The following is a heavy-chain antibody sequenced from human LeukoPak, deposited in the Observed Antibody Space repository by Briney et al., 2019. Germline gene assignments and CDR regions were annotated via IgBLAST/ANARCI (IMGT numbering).Heavy chain of an antibody. CDR2: IYYSGST. Sequence: PSETLSLTCTVSGGSISSYYWSWIRQPPGKGPEWIGYIYYSGSTNYNPSHKSRVTLSVYTSKIQFSLKLSSVTAADTAVYYCARNWLRLDYWGQGTLVTVSS. J-gene: IGHJ4*02. V-gene: IGHV4-59*01. D-gene: IGHD5-12*01. CDR3: ARNWLRLDY. CDR1: GGSISSYY.